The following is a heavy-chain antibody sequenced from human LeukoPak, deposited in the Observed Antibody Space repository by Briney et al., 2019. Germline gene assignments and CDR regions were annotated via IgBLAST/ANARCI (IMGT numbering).Heavy chain of an antibody. Sequence: SETLSLTCAVYGGSFSGYYWSWIRQPPGKGLEWIGEINHSGSTNYNPSLKSRVTISVDTSKNQFSLKLSSVTAADTAVYYCARGAGVFVILKWQANYFDYWGQGTLVTVSS. V-gene: IGHV4-34*01. CDR1: GGSFSGYY. D-gene: IGHD3-3*01. CDR3: ARGAGVFVILKWQANYFDY. CDR2: INHSGST. J-gene: IGHJ4*02.